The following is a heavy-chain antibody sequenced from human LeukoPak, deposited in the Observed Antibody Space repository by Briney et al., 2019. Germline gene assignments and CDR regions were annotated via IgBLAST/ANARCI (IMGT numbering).Heavy chain of an antibody. Sequence: GGSLRLSCAASGFTFSSYAMHWVRQAPGKGLEWVAVISYDGSNKYYADSVKGRFTISRDNSKNTLYLQMSSLRAEDTAVYYCARDYEGATENYFDYWGQGTLVTVSS. J-gene: IGHJ4*02. CDR1: GFTFSSYA. CDR3: ARDYEGATENYFDY. D-gene: IGHD1-26*01. CDR2: ISYDGSNK. V-gene: IGHV3-30-3*01.